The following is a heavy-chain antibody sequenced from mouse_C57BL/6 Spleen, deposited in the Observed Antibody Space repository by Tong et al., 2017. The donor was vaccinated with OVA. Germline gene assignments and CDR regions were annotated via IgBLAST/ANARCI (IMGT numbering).Heavy chain of an antibody. V-gene: IGHV2-6*02. CDR3: ARNWEGYYYAMDY. Sequence: VQLQESGPGLVAPSQSLSITCTVSGFSLTSYGVHWVRQPPGKGLEWLVVIWSDGSTTYNSALKSRLSISKDNSKRQVLVKMNSLQTDDKAMYYCARNWEGYYYAMDYWGQGTSVTVSS. D-gene: IGHD4-1*01. CDR1: GFSLTSYG. J-gene: IGHJ4*01. CDR2: IWSDGST.